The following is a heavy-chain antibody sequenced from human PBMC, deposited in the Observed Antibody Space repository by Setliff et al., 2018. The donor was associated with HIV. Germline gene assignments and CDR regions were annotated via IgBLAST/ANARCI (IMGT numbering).Heavy chain of an antibody. D-gene: IGHD3-3*01. Sequence: SETLSLTCAVYGGSFSDYYWSWIRQPPEKGLEWIGEINHSGSTNYNPSLKSRVTISVDKSKNQFSLKLSSVTAADTAVYYCARGDNFWSGYNFWGQGTMVTVSS. CDR1: GGSFSDYY. CDR3: ARGDNFWSGYNF. J-gene: IGHJ3*01. V-gene: IGHV4-34*01. CDR2: INHSGST.